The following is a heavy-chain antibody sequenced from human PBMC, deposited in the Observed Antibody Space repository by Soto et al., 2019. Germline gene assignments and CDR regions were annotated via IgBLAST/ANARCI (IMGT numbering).Heavy chain of an antibody. V-gene: IGHV3-66*01. CDR1: GFTVSSNY. D-gene: IGHD6-13*01. Sequence: GGSLRLSCAASGFTVSSNYMSWVRQAPGKGLEWVSVIYSGGSTYYADSVKDRFTISRDNSKNTLYLQMNSLRAEDTAVYYCARDLAAAGLFDYWGQGTLVTVSS. CDR3: ARDLAAAGLFDY. J-gene: IGHJ4*02. CDR2: IYSGGST.